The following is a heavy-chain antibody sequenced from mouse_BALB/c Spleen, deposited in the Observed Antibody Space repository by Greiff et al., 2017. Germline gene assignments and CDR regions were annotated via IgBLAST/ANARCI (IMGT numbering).Heavy chain of an antibody. Sequence: EVKVVESGGGLVQPGGSLRLSCATSGFTFSDFYMEWVRQPPGKRLEWIAASRNKANDYTTEYSASVKGRFIVSRDTSQSILYLQMNALRAEDTAIYYCARDAKYGNGFAYWGQGTLVTVSA. V-gene: IGHV7-1*02. D-gene: IGHD2-10*02. CDR1: GFTFSDFY. CDR3: ARDAKYGNGFAY. CDR2: SRNKANDYTT. J-gene: IGHJ3*01.